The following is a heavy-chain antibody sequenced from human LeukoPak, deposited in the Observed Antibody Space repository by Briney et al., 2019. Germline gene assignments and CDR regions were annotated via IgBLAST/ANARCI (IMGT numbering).Heavy chain of an antibody. Sequence: GGSLRLSCAASGFTFICYWMSSVRQAPGKGLEWVPNIKQDGSEKYYVDSVKGRFTISRHNAKNSLYLPIDSLRAEDTAVTYCDLYDSSGYYSRCGQGALVTVSS. CDR2: IKQDGSEK. CDR1: GFTFICYW. J-gene: IGHJ4*02. V-gene: IGHV3-7*03. CDR3: DLYDSSGYYSR. D-gene: IGHD3-22*01.